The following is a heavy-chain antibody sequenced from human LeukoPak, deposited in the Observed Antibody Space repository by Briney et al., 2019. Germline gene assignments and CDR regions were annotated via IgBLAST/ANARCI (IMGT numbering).Heavy chain of an antibody. CDR3: ARDYYDILTGYYVDY. J-gene: IGHJ4*02. D-gene: IGHD3-9*01. Sequence: SETLSLTCTASGYSISSGYYWGWIRPPPGKGLEWIGSIYYSGSTYYNPSLKSRVTISVDTSKNQFSLKLSSVTAADTAVYYCARDYYDILTGYYVDYWGQGTLVTVSS. CDR2: IYYSGST. V-gene: IGHV4-38-2*02. CDR1: GYSISSGYY.